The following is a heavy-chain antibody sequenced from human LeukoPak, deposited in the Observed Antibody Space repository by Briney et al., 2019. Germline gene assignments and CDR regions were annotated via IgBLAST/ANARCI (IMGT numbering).Heavy chain of an antibody. Sequence: PSETLSLTCTVSGGSISGSSYYWGWIRQPPGKGLEWIGSIYYSGSTYYNPSLKSRVTISVDTSKNQFSLKLSSVTAADTAVYYCASPAYCTTTSCYTSDYWGQGTLVTVSS. CDR1: GGSISGSSYY. V-gene: IGHV4-39*01. J-gene: IGHJ4*02. CDR3: ASPAYCTTTSCYTSDY. CDR2: IYYSGST. D-gene: IGHD2-2*02.